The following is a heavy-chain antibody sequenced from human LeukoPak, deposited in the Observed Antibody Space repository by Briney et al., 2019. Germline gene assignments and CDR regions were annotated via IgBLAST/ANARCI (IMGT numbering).Heavy chain of an antibody. CDR3: ARAMSTFGGVRNYFDS. D-gene: IGHD3-16*01. CDR2: VSISSGTI. CDR1: GFTFSSHA. Sequence: GGSLRLSCAASGFTFSSHAMSWVRQAPGKGLEWISFVSISSGTIYYADSVKGRFSISRDNAKSSLDLQMNSLRAEDTAVYYCARAMSTFGGVRNYFDSWGQGTLVTVSS. V-gene: IGHV3-48*04. J-gene: IGHJ4*02.